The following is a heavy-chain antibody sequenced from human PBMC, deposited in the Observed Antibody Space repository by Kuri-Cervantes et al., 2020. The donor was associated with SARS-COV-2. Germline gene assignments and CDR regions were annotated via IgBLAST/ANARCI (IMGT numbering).Heavy chain of an antibody. CDR1: GGSISSGFYY. Sequence: GSLRLSCTVSGGSISSGFYYWSWIRQPPGKGLEWIGEIYHSGSTNYNPSLKSRVTISVDKSKNQFSLKLSSVTAADTAVYYCARGFSDWGQGTLVTVSS. D-gene: IGHD2/OR15-2a*01. V-gene: IGHV4-39*07. CDR2: IYHSGST. CDR3: ARGFSD. J-gene: IGHJ4*02.